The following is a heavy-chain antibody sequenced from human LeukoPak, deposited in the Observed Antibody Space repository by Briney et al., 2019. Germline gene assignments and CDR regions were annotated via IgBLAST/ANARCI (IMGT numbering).Heavy chain of an antibody. V-gene: IGHV3-33*06. Sequence: GRSLRLSCAASEFTFSSYGMHWVRQAPGKGLEWVAVIWYDGSNKYYADSVKGRFTISRDNSKNTLYLQMNSLRAEDTAVYYCAKGAYSGSSANDYWGQGTLVTVSS. CDR3: AKGAYSGSSANDY. J-gene: IGHJ4*02. CDR2: IWYDGSNK. D-gene: IGHD1-26*01. CDR1: EFTFSSYG.